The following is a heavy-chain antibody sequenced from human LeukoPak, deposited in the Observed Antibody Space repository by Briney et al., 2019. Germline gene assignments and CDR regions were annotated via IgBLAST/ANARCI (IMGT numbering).Heavy chain of an antibody. CDR3: AKDRYSYGYWYFDL. CDR2: IRYDGSNK. CDR1: GFTFSSYG. V-gene: IGHV3-30*02. J-gene: IGHJ2*01. Sequence: EGSLRLSCAASGFTFSSYGMHWVRQAPGKGLEWVAFIRYDGSNKYYADSVKGRFTISRDNSKNTLYLQMNSLRAEDTAVYYCAKDRYSYGYWYFDLWGRGTLVTVSS. D-gene: IGHD5-18*01.